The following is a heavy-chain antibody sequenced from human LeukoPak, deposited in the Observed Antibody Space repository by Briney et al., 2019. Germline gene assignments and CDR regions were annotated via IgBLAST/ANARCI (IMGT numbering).Heavy chain of an antibody. CDR2: IYYSGTT. Sequence: PSETLSLTCTVSGGSISSSDYYWGWIRQPPGKGLEWIASIYYSGTTHYNPSHQSRVTMSVDTSKNQFFLKMSSVTAADTAVYYGAVWFGELLSAFDIWGQGTMVTVSS. CDR3: AVWFGELLSAFDI. CDR1: GGSISSSDYY. D-gene: IGHD3-10*01. V-gene: IGHV4-39*01. J-gene: IGHJ3*02.